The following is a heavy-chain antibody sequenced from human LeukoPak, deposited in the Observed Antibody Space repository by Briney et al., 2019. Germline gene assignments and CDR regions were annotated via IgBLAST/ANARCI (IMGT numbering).Heavy chain of an antibody. V-gene: IGHV3-23*01. CDR2: ISGSDGRT. D-gene: IGHD3-16*01. CDR3: AKGGARTYIDY. J-gene: IGHJ4*02. CDR1: GFTLSSYA. Sequence: GGSLRLSCAASGFTLSSYAMSWVRQGPGKGLEWVSVISGSDGRTYYADSVKGRFTISRDNSKNTLYLQMNSLRAEDTAVYYCAKGGARTYIDYWGQGTLVTVSS.